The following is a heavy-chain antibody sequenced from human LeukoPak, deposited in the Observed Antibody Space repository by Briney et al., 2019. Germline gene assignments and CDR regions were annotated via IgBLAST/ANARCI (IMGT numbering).Heavy chain of an antibody. CDR2: INHSGST. Sequence: PETLSLTCAVYGGSFSGYYWSWIRQPPGKGLEWIGEINHSGSTNYNPSLKSRVTISVDTSKNQFSLKLNSVTAADTAVYYCARGGFTMVRGVIRWFDPWGQGTLVTVSS. CDR3: ARGGFTMVRGVIRWFDP. V-gene: IGHV4-34*01. CDR1: GGSFSGYY. J-gene: IGHJ5*02. D-gene: IGHD3-10*01.